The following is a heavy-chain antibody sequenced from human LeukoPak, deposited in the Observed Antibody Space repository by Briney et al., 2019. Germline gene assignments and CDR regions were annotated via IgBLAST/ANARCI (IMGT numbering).Heavy chain of an antibody. CDR1: GFTFRRYE. J-gene: IGHJ4*02. CDR2: IASSGSTI. Sequence: PGGSLRLSCAASGFTFRRYEMNWVRQAPGKGLEWVSYIASSGSTIYYADSVKGRFTISRDNAKNSLYPQMNSLRAEDTAVYYCARANYYDISGYDYWGQGTLVTVSS. CDR3: ARANYYDISGYDY. D-gene: IGHD3-22*01. V-gene: IGHV3-48*03.